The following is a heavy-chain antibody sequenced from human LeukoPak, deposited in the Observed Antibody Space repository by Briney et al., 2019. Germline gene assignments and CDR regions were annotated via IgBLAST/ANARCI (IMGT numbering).Heavy chain of an antibody. CDR1: GGTFSSYA. V-gene: IGHV1-69*04. CDR2: IIPIFGIA. Sequence: SVRVSCTASGGTFSSYAISWVRQAPGQGLEWMGRIIPIFGIANYAQKFQGRVTITADKSTSTAYMELSSLRSEDTAVYYCARVGSSLGHWGQGTLVTVSS. D-gene: IGHD6-19*01. CDR3: ARVGSSLGH. J-gene: IGHJ4*02.